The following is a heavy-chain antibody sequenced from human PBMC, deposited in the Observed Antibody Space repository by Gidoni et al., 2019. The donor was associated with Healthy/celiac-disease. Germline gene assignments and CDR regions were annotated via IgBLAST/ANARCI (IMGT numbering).Heavy chain of an antibody. Sequence: QVQLVESVGGVVQPGRFLRLSCPASWFTRSSYAMHWVRQAPGKGLEWVAVISYDGSNKYYADSVKGRFTISRDNSKNTLYLQMNSLRAEDTAVYYCASQNLDSSGYTQPWGQGTLVTVSS. CDR3: ASQNLDSSGYTQP. V-gene: IGHV3-30-3*01. CDR1: WFTRSSYA. CDR2: ISYDGSNK. D-gene: IGHD3-22*01. J-gene: IGHJ5*02.